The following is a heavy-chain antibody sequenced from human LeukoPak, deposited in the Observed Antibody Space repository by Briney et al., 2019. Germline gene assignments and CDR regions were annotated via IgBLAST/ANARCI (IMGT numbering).Heavy chain of an antibody. CDR3: ARVGYSGYNDI. D-gene: IGHD5-12*01. V-gene: IGHV4-59*01. CDR1: GGSISTYF. Sequence: SETLSLTCTVSGGSISTYFWSWIRQSPGKGLEWIGYISYSGSTNYNPSLKGRVTISIDTSNNQFSLKLRSVTPADTAVYYCARVGYSGYNDIWGQGTMVTVSS. CDR2: ISYSGST. J-gene: IGHJ3*02.